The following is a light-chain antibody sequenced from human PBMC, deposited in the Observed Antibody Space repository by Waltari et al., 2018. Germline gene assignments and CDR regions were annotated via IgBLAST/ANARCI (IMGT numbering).Light chain of an antibody. V-gene: IGLV2-8*01. CDR3: SSYAGGNILVV. CDR2: GVT. CDR1: GSDVGGYNS. J-gene: IGLJ2*01. Sequence: QSALTQPPSASGSPGQSVTISCTGTGSDVGGYNSFSWYQHHPGKAPRLLIYGVTLRPAGVPDRFSASNSGNTAALTVFGLHAEGEADYYCSSYAGGNILVVFGGGTRLTVL.